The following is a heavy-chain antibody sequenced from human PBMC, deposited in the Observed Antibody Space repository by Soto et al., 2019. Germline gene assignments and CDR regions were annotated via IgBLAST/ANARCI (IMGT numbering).Heavy chain of an antibody. V-gene: IGHV3-73*01. J-gene: IGHJ4*02. Sequence: EVQLVESGGGWVQPGGSLKLYCAASGFIFSGSAVHWVRQASGKGLEWVGRILSKAGNYATAYPASMKGRFTISRDDSENTAFLQMNSLKTEDTAVYYCIRGGSPYYYDYWGQGTLVAVAS. CDR1: GFIFSGSA. CDR2: ILSKAGNYAT. CDR3: IRGGSPYYYDY.